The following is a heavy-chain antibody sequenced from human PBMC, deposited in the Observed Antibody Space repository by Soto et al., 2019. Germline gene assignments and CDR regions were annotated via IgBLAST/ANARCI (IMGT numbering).Heavy chain of an antibody. CDR3: AKVATGSYNWFDP. V-gene: IGHV3-74*01. CDR1: GFTFNNYW. Sequence: GSLRLSCAASGFTFNNYWMHWVRQAPGKGLVWVSRINTDGSRTNYADSVKGRFTISRDNAKNTLYLQMDSLRAEDTAVYYCAKVATGSYNWFDPWGQGTLVTVSS. J-gene: IGHJ5*02. CDR2: INTDGSRT. D-gene: IGHD1-1*01.